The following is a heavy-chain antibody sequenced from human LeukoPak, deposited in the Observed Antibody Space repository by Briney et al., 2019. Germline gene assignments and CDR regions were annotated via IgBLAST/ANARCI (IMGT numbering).Heavy chain of an antibody. CDR3: ARNPVAIYAFDI. CDR2: IYYSGTT. J-gene: IGHJ3*02. Sequence: SETLSLTCTVSGGSISSNNYWGWVRQPPGKGLEWIGSIYYSGTTYYNPSLKSRVTISIDPSKNHFSLKLNSVTAADTAVYYCARNPVAIYAFDIWGQGTMVTVSS. V-gene: IGHV4-39*07. CDR1: GGSISSNNY. D-gene: IGHD2-21*01.